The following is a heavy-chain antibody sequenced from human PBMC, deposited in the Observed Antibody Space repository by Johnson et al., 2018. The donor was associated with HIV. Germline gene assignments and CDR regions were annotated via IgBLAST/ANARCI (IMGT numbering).Heavy chain of an antibody. D-gene: IGHD6-13*01. Sequence: VQLVESGGGLVKPGRSLRLSCAASGFTFDDYAMHWVRQAPGKGLEWVANIKQDGSEKYYVDSVKGRFTISRDNAKNSLYLQMSSLRVEDTALYDCVREGTSSCYPDTWGQGTMGTVSS. CDR1: GFTFDDYA. CDR2: IKQDGSEK. J-gene: IGHJ3*02. V-gene: IGHV3-7*03. CDR3: VREGTSSCYPDT.